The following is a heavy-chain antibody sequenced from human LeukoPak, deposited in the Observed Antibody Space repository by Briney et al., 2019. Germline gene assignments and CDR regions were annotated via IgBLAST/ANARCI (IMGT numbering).Heavy chain of an antibody. CDR1: GFTFNNCG. V-gene: IGHV3-30*02. D-gene: IGHD1-26*01. CDR2: IGYAGIDI. CDR3: AKDSMRYGDSGSYYNY. Sequence: GGSLRLSCAASGFTFNNCGMHWVRQAPGKGLEWLSFIGYAGIDIFYADSVKGRFTISKDNSKNTLYLQMNSLRAEDTAVYYCAKDSMRYGDSGSYYNYWGQGTLVTVSS. J-gene: IGHJ4*02.